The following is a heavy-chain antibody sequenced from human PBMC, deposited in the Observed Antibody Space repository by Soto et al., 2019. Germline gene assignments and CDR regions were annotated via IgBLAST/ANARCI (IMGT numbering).Heavy chain of an antibody. J-gene: IGHJ4*02. CDR1: GFTFTRYS. V-gene: IGHV3-21*01. CDR2: ISSTTNYI. Sequence: GGSLRLSCAASGFTFTRYSMNWVRQAPGKGLEWVSSISSTTNYIYYADSMKGRFTVSRDNAKNSVYLEMNSLSAEDTALYYCARESEDLTSNFDYWGQGTLVTVS. CDR3: ARESEDLTSNFDY.